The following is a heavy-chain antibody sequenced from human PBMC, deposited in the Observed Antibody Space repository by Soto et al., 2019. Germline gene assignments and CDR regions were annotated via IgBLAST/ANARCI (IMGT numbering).Heavy chain of an antibody. CDR3: ARHGGNKFDY. J-gene: IGHJ4*02. Sequence: SETLSLTCTVSGGSIISDHYYWAWIRQPPGKGLEWIGNMHYSGNTYQNPSLKSRVTIFVDTSKNQFSLHLSSVTAADTAVYYCARHGGNKFDYWGQGTLVTVS. CDR1: GGSIISDHYY. V-gene: IGHV4-39*01. CDR2: MHYSGNT. D-gene: IGHD3-16*01.